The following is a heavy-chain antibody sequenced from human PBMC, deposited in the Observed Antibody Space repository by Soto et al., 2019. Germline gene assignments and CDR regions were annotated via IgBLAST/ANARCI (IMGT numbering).Heavy chain of an antibody. Sequence: QVQLVQSGAEVKKPGSSVKVSCKASGGTFSNSAISWVRQAPGQGLEWMGGIIPLFPTTNYAQKFRGRVTITADKSTSTAYMELSSLKSEDTAVYYCARDERDGYNRYYYYGMDVWGQGTTVTVSS. V-gene: IGHV1-69*06. D-gene: IGHD5-12*01. J-gene: IGHJ6*02. CDR2: IIPLFPTT. CDR3: ARDERDGYNRYYYYGMDV. CDR1: GGTFSNSA.